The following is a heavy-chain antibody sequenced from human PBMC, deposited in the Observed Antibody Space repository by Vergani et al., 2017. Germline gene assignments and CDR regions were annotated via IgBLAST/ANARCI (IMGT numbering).Heavy chain of an antibody. J-gene: IGHJ4*02. CDR1: GFTLSNYD. Sequence: QVQLVESGGGVVQRGGSLRLSCATSGFTLSNYDMQWIRPGPGKGLEFVAFIPFDGSNQYYADSVKGRFTLSRDFSKNPLYLQMNSLRTDDTATYYCAKHFRGWGIDYWGQGTQVIVSS. V-gene: IGHV3-30*02. D-gene: IGHD3-16*01. CDR2: IPFDGSNQ. CDR3: AKHFRGWGIDY.